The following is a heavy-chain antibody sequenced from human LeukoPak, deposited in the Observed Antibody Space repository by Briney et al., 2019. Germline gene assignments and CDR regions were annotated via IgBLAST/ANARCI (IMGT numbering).Heavy chain of an antibody. D-gene: IGHD4-17*01. CDR3: AREGRQDYVYFDY. V-gene: IGHV4-59*01. J-gene: IGHJ4*02. CDR1: GGSINSYY. CDR2: INYSGNT. Sequence: PSETLSLTCTVSGGSINSYYWSWIRQPPGKGLEWIGYINYSGNTDYNPSLKSRVTISVDTSKNQFSLKVISVTAADTAVYHCAREGRQDYVYFDYWGQGTLVTVSS.